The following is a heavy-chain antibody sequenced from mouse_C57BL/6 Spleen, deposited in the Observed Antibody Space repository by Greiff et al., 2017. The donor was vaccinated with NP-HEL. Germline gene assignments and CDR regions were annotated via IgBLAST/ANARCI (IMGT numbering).Heavy chain of an antibody. D-gene: IGHD1-1*01. CDR3: TNRGTTVPY. CDR2: IDPETGGT. J-gene: IGHJ2*01. Sequence: VQLQQSGAELVRPGASVTLSCKASGYTFTDYEMHWVKQTPVHGLEWIGAIDPETGGTAYNQKFKGKAILTADKSSSTAYMELRSLTSEDSAVYYCTNRGTTVPYWGQGTTLTVSS. V-gene: IGHV1-15*01. CDR1: GYTFTDYE.